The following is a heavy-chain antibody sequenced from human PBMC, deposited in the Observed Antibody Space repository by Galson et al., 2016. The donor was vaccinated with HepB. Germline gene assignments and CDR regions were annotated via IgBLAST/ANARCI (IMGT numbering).Heavy chain of an antibody. D-gene: IGHD6-19*01. CDR3: ARVDISGWPYYFDY. CDR2: INQDGSER. J-gene: IGHJ4*01. Sequence: SLRLSCAASGFTFSRYWISWVRQAPGRGLEWVANINQDGSERYYVDSVKGRFTISRDNAKNSLSLQMSSLRAEDSALYYCARVDISGWPYYFDYWGHGSLVTVSS. CDR1: GFTFSRYW. V-gene: IGHV3-7*01.